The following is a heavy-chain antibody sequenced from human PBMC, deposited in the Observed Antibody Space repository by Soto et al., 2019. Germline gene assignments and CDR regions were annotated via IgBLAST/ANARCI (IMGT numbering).Heavy chain of an antibody. V-gene: IGHV4-59*08. J-gene: IGHJ6*02. CDR1: GGSISSYY. D-gene: IGHD3-9*01. CDR2: IYYSGST. Sequence: PSETLSLTCTVSGGSISSYYWSWIRQPPGKGLEWIGYIYYSGSTNYNPSLKSRVTISVDTSKNQFSLKLSSVTAADTAVYYCARLAPFNYDILSGYYNYYYYYVMDLWGQGSKVTGSS. CDR3: ARLAPFNYDILSGYYNYYYYYVMDL.